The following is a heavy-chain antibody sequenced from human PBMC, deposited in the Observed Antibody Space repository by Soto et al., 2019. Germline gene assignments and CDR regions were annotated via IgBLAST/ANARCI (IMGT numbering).Heavy chain of an antibody. CDR1: AFTLSAYD. CDR3: ARAYSSRLPRRADYYYAMDV. J-gene: IGHJ6*02. CDR2: LGAADDP. Sequence: LRLSCAASAFTLSAYDMHWVRQPNGKGLEWVSALGAADDPYYLGSVKGRFTISRENAKNSLYLQMNNLRAGDTAVYYCARAYSSRLPRRADYYYAMDVWGQGTTVTVSS. D-gene: IGHD2-15*01. V-gene: IGHV3-13*05.